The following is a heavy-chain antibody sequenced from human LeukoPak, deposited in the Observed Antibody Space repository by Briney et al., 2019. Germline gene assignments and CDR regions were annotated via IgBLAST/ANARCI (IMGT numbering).Heavy chain of an antibody. D-gene: IGHD2-15*01. V-gene: IGHV3-11*04. J-gene: IGHJ2*01. Sequence: GGSLRLSCAASGFRFSDYYMTWIRQAPGKGLEWVSYISSGGITIYYADSVKGRFTISRDNAKNSLYLQMNSLRAEDTAVYYCARERGSRAAGWYFDLWGRGTLVTVSS. CDR2: ISSGGITI. CDR3: ARERGSRAAGWYFDL. CDR1: GFRFSDYY.